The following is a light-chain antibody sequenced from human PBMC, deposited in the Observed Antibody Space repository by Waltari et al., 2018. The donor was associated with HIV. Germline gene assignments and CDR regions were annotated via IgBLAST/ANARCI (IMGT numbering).Light chain of an antibody. V-gene: IGLV1-44*01. CDR2: RNN. CDR1: SSNIESYP. Sequence: QSVLTQPPSASGTPGQRVTISCSGSSSNIESYPVSWYQQLPVTAPKLLLYRNNPRTSGVPDRFSGSKSGTSASLAISGLQSEDEADFYCAAWDDSLNGWVFGGGTKLTVL. J-gene: IGLJ3*02. CDR3: AAWDDSLNGWV.